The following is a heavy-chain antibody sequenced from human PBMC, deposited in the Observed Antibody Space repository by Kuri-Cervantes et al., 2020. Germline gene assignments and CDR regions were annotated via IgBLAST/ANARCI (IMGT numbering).Heavy chain of an antibody. V-gene: IGHV4-59*12. CDR2: IYYSGST. CDR3: ASDYYGSGSYTFEYFQH. Sequence: ESLKISCTVSGGSISSYYWSWIRQPPGKGLEWIGYIYYSGSTNYNPSLKSRVTISVDTSKNQFSLKLSSVTAADTAVYYCASDYYGSGSYTFEYFQHWGQGTLVTVSS. J-gene: IGHJ1*01. CDR1: GGSISSYY. D-gene: IGHD3-10*01.